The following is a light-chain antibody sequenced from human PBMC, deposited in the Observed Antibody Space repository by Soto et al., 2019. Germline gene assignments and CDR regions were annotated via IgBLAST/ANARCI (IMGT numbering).Light chain of an antibody. CDR3: SSYTSSSPYV. CDR2: DVS. J-gene: IGLJ1*01. Sequence: SVLTQPASLSGSPGQSITISCTGTSSDVGGYNYVSWYQQHPGKAPKLMIYDVSNRPSGVSNRFSGSKSGNTASLTISGLQAEDEADYYCSSYTSSSPYVFGTGTKVTVL. CDR1: SSDVGGYNY. V-gene: IGLV2-14*01.